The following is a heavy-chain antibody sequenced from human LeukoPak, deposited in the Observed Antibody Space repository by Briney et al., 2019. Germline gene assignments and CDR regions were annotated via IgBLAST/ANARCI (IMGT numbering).Heavy chain of an antibody. CDR3: GRDYTSSWTPLFNY. Sequence: GGSLRLSCATSGFTFTNYGMHWVRQAPGRGLEWVAALWSDGIKTSYADSVRGRFTISRDNSRNTLFPQMDSLRAEDTAVYYCGRDYTSSWTPLFNYWGQGTLVTVSS. D-gene: IGHD6-13*01. J-gene: IGHJ4*02. CDR2: LWSDGIKT. V-gene: IGHV3-33*01. CDR1: GFTFTNYG.